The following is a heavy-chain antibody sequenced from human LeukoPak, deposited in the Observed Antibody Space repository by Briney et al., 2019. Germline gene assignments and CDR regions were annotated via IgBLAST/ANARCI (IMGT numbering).Heavy chain of an antibody. CDR3: ARGEGQQLVQD. V-gene: IGHV4-4*02. J-gene: IGHJ4*02. Sequence: SGTLSLTCAVSGGFISSSNWWSWVRQPPGKGLEWIGEIYDSGGTNYNPSLKSRVTISVDTSKNQFSLKLSSVTAADTAVYYCARGEGQQLVQDWGQGTLVTVSS. CDR2: IYDSGGT. CDR1: GGFISSSNW. D-gene: IGHD6-13*01.